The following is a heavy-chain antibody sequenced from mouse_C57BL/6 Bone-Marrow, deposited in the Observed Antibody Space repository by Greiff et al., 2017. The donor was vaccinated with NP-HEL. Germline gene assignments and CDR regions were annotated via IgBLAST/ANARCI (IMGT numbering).Heavy chain of an antibody. Sequence: VQLQQSGPELVKPGASVKISCKASGYAFSSSWMNWVKQRPGKGLEWIGRIYPGDGDTNYNGKFKGKATLTADQSSSTAYMQLSSLTSEDSAVYFCASSSPYYYAMDYWGQGTSVTVSS. CDR3: ASSSPYYYAMDY. CDR1: GYAFSSSW. CDR2: IYPGDGDT. V-gene: IGHV1-82*01. J-gene: IGHJ4*01. D-gene: IGHD1-1*01.